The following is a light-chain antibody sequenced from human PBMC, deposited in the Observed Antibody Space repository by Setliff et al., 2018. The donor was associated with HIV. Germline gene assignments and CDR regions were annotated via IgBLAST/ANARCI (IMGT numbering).Light chain of an antibody. CDR3: SSYRGGSTLFV. J-gene: IGLJ1*01. V-gene: IGLV2-14*01. CDR2: EVS. CDR1: RSDVGAYNY. Sequence: QSALAQPASVSGSPGQSITISCTGTRSDVGAYNYVSWYQQHPGKAPKLMIYEVSNRPSGVSNRFSGSKSGNTASLTISGLQAEDEADYFCSSYRGGSTLFVLGPGTK.